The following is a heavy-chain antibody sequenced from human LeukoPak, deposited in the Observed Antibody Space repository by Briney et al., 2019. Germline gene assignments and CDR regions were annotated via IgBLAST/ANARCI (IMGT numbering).Heavy chain of an antibody. D-gene: IGHD6-6*01. V-gene: IGHV3-53*01. CDR2: ISSGGST. CDR1: GFIVSINY. J-gene: IGHJ6*03. CDR3: AREARGYSSSFWDYYYYMDI. Sequence: GGSLRLSCAASGFIVSINYMSWVRQAPGKGLEWISVISSGGSTYYADSVKGRFTISRDDSKNTLYLQMNSLRAEDTALYYCAREARGYSSSFWDYYYYMDIWGKGTTVTVSS.